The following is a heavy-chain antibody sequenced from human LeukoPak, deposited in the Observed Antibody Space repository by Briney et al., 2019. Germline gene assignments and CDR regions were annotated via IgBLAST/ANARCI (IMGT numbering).Heavy chain of an antibody. V-gene: IGHV3-11*04. Sequence: PGGSLRLSCAASGFTFSDYFMTWIRQPPGKGLEWVAYILGSGSNKYYADSVKGRFTISRDNAKSSLYLQMNSLRVEDTAVYYCATSQSSVAGIVGDWGQGTLVTVSS. CDR3: ATSQSSVAGIVGD. CDR2: ILGSGSNK. D-gene: IGHD6-19*01. J-gene: IGHJ4*02. CDR1: GFTFSDYF.